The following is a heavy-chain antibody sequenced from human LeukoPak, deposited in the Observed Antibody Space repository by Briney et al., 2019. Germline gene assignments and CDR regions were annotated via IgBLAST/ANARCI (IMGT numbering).Heavy chain of an antibody. CDR2: IIPIFGTA. D-gene: IGHD6-13*01. J-gene: IGHJ4*02. CDR3: ARHFSGAAAPLPFDF. V-gene: IGHV1-69*13. CDR1: GGTFSSYA. Sequence: ASVKVSCKASGGTFSSYAISWVRQAPGQGLEWMGGIIPIFGTANYAQKFQGRVTITADESTSTAYMELSSLRSEDTAVYYCARHFSGAAAPLPFDFWGQGTLVTVSS.